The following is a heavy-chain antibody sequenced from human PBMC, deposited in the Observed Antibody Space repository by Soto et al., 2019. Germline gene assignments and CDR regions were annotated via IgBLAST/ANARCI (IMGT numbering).Heavy chain of an antibody. CDR3: ARGNTTIQGDLSYYKGMDV. V-gene: IGHV3-48*03. CDR2: ITSSTRTT. J-gene: IGHJ6*02. CDR1: GFTLRSYE. Sequence: GSLRLSCEASGFTLRSYEMNWVRQAPGKGLEWISYITSSTRTTYYADSVKGRFIIPRDNARKSVYLQMNSLRVEDTAIYYCARGNTTIQGDLSYYKGMDVWGQGTKVTVSS. D-gene: IGHD1-1*01.